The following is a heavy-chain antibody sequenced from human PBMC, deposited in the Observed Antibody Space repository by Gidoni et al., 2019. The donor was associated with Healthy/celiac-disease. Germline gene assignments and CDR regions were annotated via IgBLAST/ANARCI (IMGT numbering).Heavy chain of an antibody. CDR2: INSDGSST. D-gene: IGHD2-2*01. CDR1: GFTFSSYG. J-gene: IGHJ5*02. CDR3: ARGGGSVVPAAPPHP. V-gene: IGHV3-74*01. Sequence: EVQLVESGGGLVQPGGSLRLSCAASGFTFSSYGMHWVRQAPGKGLVWVSRINSDGSSTSYADSVKGRFTISRDNAKNTLYLQMNSLRAEDTAVYYCARGGGSVVPAAPPHPWGQGTLVTVSS.